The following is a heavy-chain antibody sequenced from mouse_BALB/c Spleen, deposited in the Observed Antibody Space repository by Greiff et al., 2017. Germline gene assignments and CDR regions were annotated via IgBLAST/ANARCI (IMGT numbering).Heavy chain of an antibody. CDR2: INPSTGYT. J-gene: IGHJ3*01. V-gene: IGHV1-7*01. D-gene: IGHD1-2*01. Sequence: QVQLKESGAELAKPGASVKMSCKASGYTFTSYWMHWVKQRPGQGLEWIGYINPSTGYTEYNQKFKDKATLTADKSSSTAYMQLSSLTSEDSAVYYCARYGPLFAYWGQGTLVTVSA. CDR3: ARYGPLFAY. CDR1: GYTFTSYW.